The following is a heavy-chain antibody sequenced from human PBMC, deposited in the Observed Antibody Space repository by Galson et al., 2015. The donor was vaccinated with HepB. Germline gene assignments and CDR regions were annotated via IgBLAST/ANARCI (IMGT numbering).Heavy chain of an antibody. CDR3: AREGVRGKETRINHYDPTFDY. D-gene: IGHD3-22*01. CDR2: ISSSSSTI. J-gene: IGHJ4*02. Sequence: SLRLSCAASGFTFSSYSMNWVRQAPGKGLEWVSYISSSSSTIYYADSVKGRFTISRDNAKNSLYLQMNSLRAEDTAVYYCAREGVRGKETRINHYDPTFDYWGQGTLVTVSS. V-gene: IGHV3-48*01. CDR1: GFTFSSYS.